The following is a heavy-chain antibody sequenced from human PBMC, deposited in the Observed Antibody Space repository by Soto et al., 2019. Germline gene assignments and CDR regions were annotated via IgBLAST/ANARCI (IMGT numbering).Heavy chain of an antibody. CDR3: VKSRGGNNFAFYD. CDR2: IRGNGDPT. D-gene: IGHD5-12*01. CDR1: GFTFSSYA. V-gene: IGHV3-64D*06. J-gene: IGHJ4*02. Sequence: PGGSLRLSCSASGFTFSSYAMHWVRQAPGKGLEYVSGIRGNGDPTFYADSVKGRFTISRDNSKNTLYLQMTSLRADDTAVYYCVKSRGGNNFAFYDWGQGVLVTVSS.